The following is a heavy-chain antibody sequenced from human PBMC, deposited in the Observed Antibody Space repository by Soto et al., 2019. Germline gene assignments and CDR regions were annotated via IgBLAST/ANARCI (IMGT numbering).Heavy chain of an antibody. D-gene: IGHD5-12*01. CDR2: ISTSSSYI. V-gene: IGHV3-21*01. CDR3: AREVRSGFGFHDI. J-gene: IGHJ3*02. Sequence: EVQLVESGGGLVKPGGSLRLSCAASGFTFSSYSMNWVRQTPGKGLEWVSSISTSSSYIYYADSVKGRCTISRDNAKNSLFLQSNSLKAVDTAVYYCAREVRSGFGFHDICGHGTMVTVSA. CDR1: GFTFSSYS.